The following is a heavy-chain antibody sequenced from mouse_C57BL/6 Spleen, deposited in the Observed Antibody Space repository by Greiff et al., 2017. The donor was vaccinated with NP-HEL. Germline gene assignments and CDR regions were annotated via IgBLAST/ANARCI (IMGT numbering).Heavy chain of an antibody. J-gene: IGHJ2*01. CDR3: ARAYEYGSSALFDY. D-gene: IGHD1-1*01. CDR2: IDPSDSYT. Sequence: QVQLQQPGAELVMPGASVKLSCKASGYTFTSYWMHWVKQRPGQGLEWIGEIDPSDSYTNYNQKFKGKSTLTVDKSSSTAYMQLSSLTSEDSAVYCGARAYEYGSSALFDYWGQGTTLTVSA. V-gene: IGHV1-69*01. CDR1: GYTFTSYW.